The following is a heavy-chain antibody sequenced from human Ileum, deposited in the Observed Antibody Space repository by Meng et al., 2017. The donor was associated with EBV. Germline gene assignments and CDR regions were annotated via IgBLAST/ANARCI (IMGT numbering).Heavy chain of an antibody. D-gene: IGHD3-22*01. CDR1: GGSISRSDW. CDR2: TPHSGST. V-gene: IGHV4-4*02. CDR3: ASSDYYRSDY. Sequence: QGAGPGLGKPSGTLFLTCAVSGGSISRSDWWSWVRHPPGKGLEWIGETPHSGSTNYSPSLKSRVTISLDKSKNQLSLKLNSVTAADTAVYYCASSDYYRSDYWGQGTLVTVSS. J-gene: IGHJ4*02.